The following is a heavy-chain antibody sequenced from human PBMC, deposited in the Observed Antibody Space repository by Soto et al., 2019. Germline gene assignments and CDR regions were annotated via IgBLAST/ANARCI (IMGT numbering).Heavy chain of an antibody. J-gene: IGHJ4*02. V-gene: IGHV1-18*01. D-gene: IGHD3-10*01. CDR3: ARGLTYGDFDY. CDR2: LTAYDGKR. CDR1: GYTFTTFG. Sequence: ASVKVSCKTSGYTFTTFGINWVRQAPGQGLEWMGCLTAYDGKRNFAQKFQDRLTMTKDISTSTGYMELSGLRSDDTAVYFCARGLTYGDFDYWGRGTQVTVSS.